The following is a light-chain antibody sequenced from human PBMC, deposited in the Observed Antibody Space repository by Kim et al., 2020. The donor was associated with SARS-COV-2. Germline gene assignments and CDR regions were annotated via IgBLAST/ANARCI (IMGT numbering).Light chain of an antibody. J-gene: IGKJ1*01. CDR1: PVISNY. CDR3: QKYNGVPWT. Sequence: ASVGDRVTITCRANPVISNYLVWYQQKPGKAPKLLIYAASTLQSGVPARFSGSGSGTDFSLTISGLQPEDVATYYCQKYNGVPWTFGQGTKVDIK. V-gene: IGKV1-27*01. CDR2: AAS.